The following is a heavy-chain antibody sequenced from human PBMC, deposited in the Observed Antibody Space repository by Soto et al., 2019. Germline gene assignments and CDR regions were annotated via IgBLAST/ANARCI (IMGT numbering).Heavy chain of an antibody. D-gene: IGHD1-1*01. J-gene: IGHJ4*02. CDR1: VGSIRTIGHY. CDR2: IYHTRST. Sequence: SERLSPTCSVSVGSIRTIGHYWTWFRQPPGQGWERIGSIYHTRSTYYSKYVRSRLTMSVDTSKSQFSPRLSSVTAADTAVYYCARATGTLRSRNCDYWGQGSLVT. CDR3: ARATGTLRSRNCDY. V-gene: IGHV4-31*03.